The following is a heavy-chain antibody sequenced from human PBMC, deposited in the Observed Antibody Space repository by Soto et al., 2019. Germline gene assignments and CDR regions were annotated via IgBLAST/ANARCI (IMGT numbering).Heavy chain of an antibody. V-gene: IGHV3-15*01. Sequence: GGSLRLSCAPSESTLSNVWMSWVRQPPGKGPEWVGRVKREIDGATTDYAAPVKGRFRISRDDSKNTVYLQMNSLRTEDTAVYYCTTDPIRDYWGLGTLVTVSS. CDR3: TTDPIRDY. D-gene: IGHD2-21*01. J-gene: IGHJ4*02. CDR1: ESTLSNVW. CDR2: VKREIDGATT.